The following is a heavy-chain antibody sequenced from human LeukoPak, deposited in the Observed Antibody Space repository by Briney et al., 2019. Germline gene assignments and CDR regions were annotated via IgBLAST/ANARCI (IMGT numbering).Heavy chain of an antibody. D-gene: IGHD4/OR15-4a*01. CDR3: ARRKEVQTTFDY. Sequence: GGSLRLSCAASGFVFSNSWMVWVRLAPGKGLECVANIKEDGSETYYVDSVKGRFTISRDNAKNSLDLQMNSLRDEDTAVYYCARRKEVQTTFDYWGQGTLVTVSS. V-gene: IGHV3-7*01. CDR2: IKEDGSET. J-gene: IGHJ4*02. CDR1: GFVFSNSW.